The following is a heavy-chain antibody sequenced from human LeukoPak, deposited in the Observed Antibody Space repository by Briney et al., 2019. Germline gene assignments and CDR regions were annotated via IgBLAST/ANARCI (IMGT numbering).Heavy chain of an antibody. J-gene: IGHJ4*02. D-gene: IGHD2-21*02. Sequence: HPGGSLRLSCAASGFTFSDYGMHWVREAPRKGLEWVAVIWYDGSNKYYADSVKGRFTISRDNSKNTLYLQMNSLRAEDTAVYYCARGLHIVVVTAIDYWGQGILVTVST. CDR3: ARGLHIVVVTAIDY. CDR1: GFTFSDYG. CDR2: IWYDGSNK. V-gene: IGHV3-33*01.